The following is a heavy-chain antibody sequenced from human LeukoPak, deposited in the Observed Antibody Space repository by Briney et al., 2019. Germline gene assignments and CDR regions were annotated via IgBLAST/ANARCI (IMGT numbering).Heavy chain of an antibody. Sequence: NPSETLSLTCTVSGGSISSNRYYWGWLRQPPGKGLEWIGYISYSGSTNYNPSLKSRVTISVDTSKNQFSLKLSSVTAADTAVYYCAGEDSSGWLDYWGQGTLVTVSS. CDR2: ISYSGST. CDR1: GGSISSNRYY. CDR3: AGEDSSGWLDY. V-gene: IGHV4-61*05. J-gene: IGHJ4*02. D-gene: IGHD6-19*01.